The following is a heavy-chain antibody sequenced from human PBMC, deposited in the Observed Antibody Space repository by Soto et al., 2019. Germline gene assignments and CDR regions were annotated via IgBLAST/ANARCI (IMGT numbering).Heavy chain of an antibody. CDR2: ISYDGSNK. CDR1: GFTFSSYG. D-gene: IGHD5-18*01. V-gene: IGHV3-30*18. J-gene: IGHJ4*02. Sequence: GGSLRLSCAASGFTFSSYGMHWVRQAPGKGLEWVAVISYDGSNKYYADSVKGRFTISRDNSKNTLYLQMNSLRAEDTAVYYCAKDHRAAMALFDYWGQGTLVTVSS. CDR3: AKDHRAAMALFDY.